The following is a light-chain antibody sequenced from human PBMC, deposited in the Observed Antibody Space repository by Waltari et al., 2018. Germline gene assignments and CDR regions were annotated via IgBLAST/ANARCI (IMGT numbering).Light chain of an antibody. V-gene: IGLV3-21*02. CDR2: DNN. Sequence: SYVLTQPPPLPVAPRQTARLTSGENNIGGKSAQRYQQKAGQAPILVVYDNNDRPSEIPERISGSNSGNTATLTITRVEAGDEADYFCQVWDSSSDQVVFGGGTKLTVL. J-gene: IGLJ2*01. CDR1: NIGGKS. CDR3: QVWDSSSDQVV.